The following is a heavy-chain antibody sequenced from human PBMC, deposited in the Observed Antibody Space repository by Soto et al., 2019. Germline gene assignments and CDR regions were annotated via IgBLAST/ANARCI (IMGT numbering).Heavy chain of an antibody. D-gene: IGHD6-19*01. V-gene: IGHV1-18*04. CDR3: ARVEQSLLFQF. CDR2: ISVYNGNT. J-gene: IGHJ4*02. Sequence: ASVKVSCKASGYSFTSYGISWVRQAPGQGLECMGWISVYNGNTHYAQRFQGRVTMTADTSTSTAYMELRSLRSDDTAVYYCARVEQSLLFQFWGLGTLVTVSS. CDR1: GYSFTSYG.